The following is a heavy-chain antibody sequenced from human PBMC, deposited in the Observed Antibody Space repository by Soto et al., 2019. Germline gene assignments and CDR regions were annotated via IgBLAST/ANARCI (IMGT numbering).Heavy chain of an antibody. CDR3: AKVGVTTSSNWFDP. CDR1: GGPFSSYH. CDR2: IIPILGRA. V-gene: IGHV1-69*08. D-gene: IGHD2-2*01. J-gene: IGHJ5*02. Sequence: QVQLVQSGAEVKKPGSSVKLSCKASGGPFSSYHISWVRQAPGQGLEWVGRIIPILGRANNAQHFQGRVTSTADTSTNTAYMELISLTSEDTAVYYCAKVGVTTSSNWFDPWGHGTLVTVSS.